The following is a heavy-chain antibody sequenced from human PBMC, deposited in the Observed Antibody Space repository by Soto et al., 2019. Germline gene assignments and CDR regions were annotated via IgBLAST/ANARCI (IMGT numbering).Heavy chain of an antibody. Sequence: SETLSLTCTVSGGSISSGGYYWSWIRQHPGKGLEWIGYIYYSGSTYYNPSLKSRVTISVDTSKNQFSLKLSSVTAADTAVYYCARGYDFWSGYWTRYYYYGMDVWGQGTTVTVSS. CDR1: GGSISSGGYY. CDR3: ARGYDFWSGYWTRYYYYGMDV. CDR2: IYYSGST. J-gene: IGHJ6*02. V-gene: IGHV4-31*03. D-gene: IGHD3-3*01.